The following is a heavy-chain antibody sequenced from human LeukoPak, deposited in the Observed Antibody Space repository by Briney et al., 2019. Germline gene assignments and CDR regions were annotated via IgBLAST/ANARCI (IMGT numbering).Heavy chain of an antibody. J-gene: IGHJ4*02. CDR2: MYYSGST. D-gene: IGHD6-13*01. CDR1: GGSSFSDTQY. V-gene: IGHV4-39*01. Sequence: SETLSLTCTVSGGSSFSDTQYRGWIRQPPGKGLQWIGSMYYSGSTYYNPSLKSRVTISVDTSKNQFSLKLSSVTAADTAVYYCARFRAAAGNDYWGQGALVTVSS. CDR3: ARFRAAAGNDY.